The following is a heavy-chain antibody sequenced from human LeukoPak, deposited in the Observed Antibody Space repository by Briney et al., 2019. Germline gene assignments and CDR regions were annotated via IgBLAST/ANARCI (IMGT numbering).Heavy chain of an antibody. CDR3: AKDANPYSSHFDY. D-gene: IGHD6-13*01. Sequence: GGSLRLSCAASGFTFSSYGMHWVRQAPGKGLERVAFIRYDGSNKYYADSVKGRFTISRDNSKNTLYLQMNRLRAEDTAVYYCAKDANPYSSHFDYWGQGTLVTVSS. CDR2: IRYDGSNK. J-gene: IGHJ4*02. CDR1: GFTFSSYG. V-gene: IGHV3-30*02.